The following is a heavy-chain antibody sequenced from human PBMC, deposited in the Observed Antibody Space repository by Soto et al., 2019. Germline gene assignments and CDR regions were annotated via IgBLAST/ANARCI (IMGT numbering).Heavy chain of an antibody. CDR2: IHSDGSST. CDR3: ARGDRGAFDL. V-gene: IGHV3-74*01. Sequence: EVQLLESGGGLVQPGESLRLSCAASGFTFSYYWMHWVRQAPGMGLVWVSRIHSDGSSTTYADSVKGRFTISRDNARKKLYLQMHRLGAEDTALYYCARGDRGAFDLWGQGTVLTVSS. CDR1: GFTFSYYW. J-gene: IGHJ3*01. D-gene: IGHD1-26*01.